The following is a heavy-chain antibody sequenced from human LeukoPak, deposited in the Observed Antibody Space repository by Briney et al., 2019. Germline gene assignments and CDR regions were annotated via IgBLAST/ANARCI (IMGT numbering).Heavy chain of an antibody. Sequence: GASVKVSCKVSGYSLSDLSIHWVRQAPGKGLEWMGGFDPEDDETTYAQKFQGRMTLTEDTSTDTAYVELSNLSSEDTAVYYCSTTYFDFWSGSDRYMDVWGKGTTVIVSS. V-gene: IGHV1-24*01. CDR2: FDPEDDET. CDR3: STTYFDFWSGSDRYMDV. CDR1: GYSLSDLS. D-gene: IGHD3-3*01. J-gene: IGHJ6*03.